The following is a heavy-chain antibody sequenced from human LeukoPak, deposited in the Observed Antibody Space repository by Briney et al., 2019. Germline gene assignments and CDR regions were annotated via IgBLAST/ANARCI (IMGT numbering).Heavy chain of an antibody. V-gene: IGHV4-34*01. J-gene: IGHJ4*02. CDR3: ARGLGPPMVRGVITTRTNDRGPYHFDY. D-gene: IGHD3-10*01. CDR1: GGSFSGYY. CDR2: INHSGST. Sequence: SETLSLTCAVYGGSFSGYYWSWIRQPPGKGLEWIGEINHSGSTNYNPSLKSRVTISVDTSKNQFSLKLSSVTAADTAVYYCARGLGPPMVRGVITTRTNDRGPYHFDYWGQGTLVTVSS.